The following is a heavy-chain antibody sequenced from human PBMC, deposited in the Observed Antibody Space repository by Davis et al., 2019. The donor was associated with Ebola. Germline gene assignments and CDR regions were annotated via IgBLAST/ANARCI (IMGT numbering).Heavy chain of an antibody. V-gene: IGHV2-5*08. CDR2: IYWDDDK. J-gene: IGHJ5*02. CDR1: GGSVSSGSYY. D-gene: IGHD3-3*01. Sequence: TLSLTCTVSGGSVSSGSYYWSWIRQPPGKALEWLALIYWDDDKRYSPSLKSRLTITKDTSKNQVVLTMTNMDPVDTATYYCAHRRVDFWSDLRFDPWGQGTLVTVSS. CDR3: AHRRVDFWSDLRFDP.